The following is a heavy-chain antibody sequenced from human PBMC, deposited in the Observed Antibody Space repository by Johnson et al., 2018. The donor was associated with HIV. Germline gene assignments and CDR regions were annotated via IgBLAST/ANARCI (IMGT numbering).Heavy chain of an antibody. CDR3: ASAYSYVAFDI. CDR1: GFTVSSNY. V-gene: IGHV3-66*01. CDR2: IYSGGST. D-gene: IGHD5-18*01. J-gene: IGHJ3*02. Sequence: EVQLVESGGGLVQLGGSLRLSCAASGFTVSSNYMSCVRQAPGKGLEWVSVIYSGGSTYYADSVKGRFTISTDNSKNTLYRQMNSLGAEDTAVYYCASAYSYVAFDIWGQGTTVTVSS.